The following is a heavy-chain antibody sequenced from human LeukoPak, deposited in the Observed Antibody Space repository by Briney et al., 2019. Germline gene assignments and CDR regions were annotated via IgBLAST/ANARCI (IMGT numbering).Heavy chain of an antibody. CDR2: ITGSGDSA. J-gene: IGHJ4*01. CDR3: GKERYGSSSVVDY. D-gene: IGHD6-6*01. Sequence: GGSLRLSCAASGFTFSSYAMSWVRQVPGKGLEWVSGITGSGDSAYYADSVKGRFTISRDNSKNTVYLQMNSLRVEDTAVYHCGKERYGSSSVVDYWGHGTLVTVSS. V-gene: IGHV3-23*01. CDR1: GFTFSSYA.